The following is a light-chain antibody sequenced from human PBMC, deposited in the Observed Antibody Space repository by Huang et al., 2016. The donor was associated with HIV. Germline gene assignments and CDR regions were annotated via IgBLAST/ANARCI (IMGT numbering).Light chain of an antibody. V-gene: IGKV1-13*02. Sequence: AVQLTQSPSSLSASVGDTVIISCRASQDIGTSSAWYQQRTGRAPKLLVSAASPLQTGVPSRFSGDSAGTYFTLFITNLQPEDFATYYCQQLHTYPITFGQGTRLDMK. CDR2: AAS. J-gene: IGKJ5*01. CDR3: QQLHTYPIT. CDR1: QDIGTS.